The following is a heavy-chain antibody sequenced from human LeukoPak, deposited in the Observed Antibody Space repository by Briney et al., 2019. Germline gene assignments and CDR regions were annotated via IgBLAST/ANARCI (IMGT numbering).Heavy chain of an antibody. CDR2: IYYSGST. V-gene: IGHV4-59*01. J-gene: IGHJ6*03. CDR1: GGSISTYY. D-gene: IGHD3-22*01. CDR3: ARAPQYYDSSGYYYYYMDV. Sequence: SGTLSLTCTVSGGSISTYYWSWIRQPPGKGLEWLGYIYYSGSTNYNPSLKSRVTLSVDTSKNQFSLNLSSVTAADTAVYYCARAPQYYDSSGYYYYYMDVWGKGTTVTVSS.